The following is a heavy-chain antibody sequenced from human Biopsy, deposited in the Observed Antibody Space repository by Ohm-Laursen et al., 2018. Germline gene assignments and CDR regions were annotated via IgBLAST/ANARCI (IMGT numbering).Heavy chain of an antibody. Sequence: ASVKVSCKVSGYTFTGYYLHWVRQAPGQGLEWMGWINPKSGGTHYLEKFRGRVTMTRDTSISTAYMEVTSLRSDDTAVYYCARAKLEPVYYYYGMDVWGQGTTVTVSS. D-gene: IGHD1-1*01. V-gene: IGHV1-2*02. J-gene: IGHJ6*02. CDR2: INPKSGGT. CDR1: GYTFTGYY. CDR3: ARAKLEPVYYYYGMDV.